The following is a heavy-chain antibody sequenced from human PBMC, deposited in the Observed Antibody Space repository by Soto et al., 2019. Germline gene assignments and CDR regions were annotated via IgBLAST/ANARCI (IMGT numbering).Heavy chain of an antibody. Sequence: EVHLDESGGGSVQPGGSLRLSCVASGFTFSDYWMSWVRQVPGRGPEWLANIKHDGNEKYYVDFVKGRFTISRDNAKNSLFLQMNSLRVEDTAVYYCARGTYHYGSGSPFDYWGQGNLVTVSS. CDR1: GFTFSDYW. CDR3: ARGTYHYGSGSPFDY. V-gene: IGHV3-7*04. D-gene: IGHD3-10*01. J-gene: IGHJ4*02. CDR2: IKHDGNEK.